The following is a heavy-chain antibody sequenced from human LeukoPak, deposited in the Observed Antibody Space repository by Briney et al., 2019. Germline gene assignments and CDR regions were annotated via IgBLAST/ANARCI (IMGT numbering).Heavy chain of an antibody. CDR1: GFTVSDNY. CDR3: ARSDYGDYLFDY. V-gene: IGHV3-53*01. Sequence: GGSLRLSCAASGFTVSDNYMSWVRQAPGKGLEWVSVIYSGGNTYYANSVKGRFTISRDNSKNTLYLQMNSLRVEGTAVYYCARSDYGDYLFDYWGQGTLVTVSS. CDR2: IYSGGNT. D-gene: IGHD4-17*01. J-gene: IGHJ4*02.